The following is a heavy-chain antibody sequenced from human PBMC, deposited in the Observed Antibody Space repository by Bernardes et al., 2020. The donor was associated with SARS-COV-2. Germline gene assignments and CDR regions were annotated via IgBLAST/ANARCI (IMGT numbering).Heavy chain of an antibody. J-gene: IGHJ4*02. Sequence: GGSLRLSCAASGFTFSSYAMSWVRQAPGKGLEWVSAISGSGGSTYYADSVKGRFTISRDNSKNTLYLQMNSLRAEDTAVYYCAKDLRGYYYDSSGYYYYYWGQGTLVTVSS. CDR3: AKDLRGYYYDSSGYYYYY. V-gene: IGHV3-23*01. CDR1: GFTFSSYA. D-gene: IGHD3-22*01. CDR2: ISGSGGST.